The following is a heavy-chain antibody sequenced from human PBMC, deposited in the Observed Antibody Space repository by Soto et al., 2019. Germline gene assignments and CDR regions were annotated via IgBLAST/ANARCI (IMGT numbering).Heavy chain of an antibody. J-gene: IGHJ5*02. CDR3: ATGTVTTLGLYWLDP. CDR1: GDSITRYY. Sequence: SETVSLTCTVSGDSITRYYWSWIRQPPGKGLEWIGYIYYSGSTNYNPSLKSRVSISVDTSKNQFSLKLNSVTAADTAVYYCATGTVTTLGLYWLDPWGQGTLVTVSS. D-gene: IGHD4-17*01. CDR2: IYYSGST. V-gene: IGHV4-59*01.